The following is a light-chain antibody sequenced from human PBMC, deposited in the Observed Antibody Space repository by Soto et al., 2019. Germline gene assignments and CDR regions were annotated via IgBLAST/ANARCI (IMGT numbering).Light chain of an antibody. J-gene: IGKJ1*01. CDR2: AAS. CDR1: QSIRTF. Sequence: DIQMTQSPSSLSASVGDRVSVTCRASQSIRTFLNWYQQRPGEAPKRLTYAASSLQSGVPSRFSGSGSGADVTLTIGSLQPEDFATYYWQQSYTTPRTFGQGTKVEVK. V-gene: IGKV1-39*01. CDR3: QQSYTTPRT.